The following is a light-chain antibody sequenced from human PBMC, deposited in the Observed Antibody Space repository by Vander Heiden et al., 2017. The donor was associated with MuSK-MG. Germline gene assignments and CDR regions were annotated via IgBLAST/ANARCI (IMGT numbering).Light chain of an antibody. CDR1: SSDVGGYNY. Sequence: QSALTQPAPVSGSPGQSTTISCTGTSSDVGGYNYVSWYQQHPGKAPKRMMYDVSNRPSGVSNRFSGSKSGNTASLTITGLQAEEEADYYCSSYTSSSTLEVFGTGTKVTVL. CDR3: SSYTSSSTLEV. J-gene: IGLJ1*01. CDR2: DVS. V-gene: IGLV2-14*01.